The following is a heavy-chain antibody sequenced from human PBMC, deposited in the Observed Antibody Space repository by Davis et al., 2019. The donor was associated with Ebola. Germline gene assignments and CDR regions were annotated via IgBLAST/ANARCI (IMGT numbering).Heavy chain of an antibody. J-gene: IGHJ4*02. CDR2: IYSGGST. D-gene: IGHD3-22*01. CDR1: GFTVSSNY. Sequence: GESLKISCAASGFTVSSNYMSWVRQAPGKGLEWVSVIYSGGSTYYADSVKGRFTISRYNSKNTLYLQMNSLRAEDTAVYYCAREARGYYYDSSGYWTNYYFDYWGQGTLVTVSS. CDR3: AREARGYYYDSSGYWTNYYFDY. V-gene: IGHV3-53*04.